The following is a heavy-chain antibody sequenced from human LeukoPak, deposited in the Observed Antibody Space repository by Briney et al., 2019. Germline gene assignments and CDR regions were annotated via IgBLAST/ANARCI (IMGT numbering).Heavy chain of an antibody. D-gene: IGHD2-2*02. CDR2: IYHSGST. J-gene: IGHJ2*01. V-gene: IGHV4-31*03. CDR1: GGSISSGGYY. Sequence: SETLSLTCTVSGGSISSGGYYWSWIRQHPGKGLEWIGYIYHSGSTYYNPSLKSRVTISVDTSKNQFSLKLSSVTAADTAVYYCARDAGIVVVPAAIFPWYFDLWGRGTLVIVSS. CDR3: ARDAGIVVVPAAIFPWYFDL.